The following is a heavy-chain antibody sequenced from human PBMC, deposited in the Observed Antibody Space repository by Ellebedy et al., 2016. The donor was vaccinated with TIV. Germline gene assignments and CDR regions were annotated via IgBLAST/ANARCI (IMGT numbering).Heavy chain of an antibody. J-gene: IGHJ6*02. CDR2: INPSGGST. CDR3: ARDSQNRPLYYYYGMDV. V-gene: IGHV1-46*04. D-gene: IGHD1-14*01. Sequence: AASVKVSCKASGYTFSSYYMHWVRQAPGQGLEWMGIINPSGGSTTYAQNLQGRVTMTRDTSASTAYMELSSLRSEDTAVYYCARDSQNRPLYYYYGMDVWGQGTTVTVSS. CDR1: GYTFSSYY.